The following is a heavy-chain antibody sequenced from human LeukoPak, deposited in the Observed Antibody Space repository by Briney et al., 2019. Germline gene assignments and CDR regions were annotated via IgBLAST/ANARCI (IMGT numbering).Heavy chain of an antibody. V-gene: IGHV3-20*04. CDR1: GFTFDDYC. CDR2: INWNGCSK. Sequence: GGSLRLSCAASGFTFDDYCMSWVRQAPAKGLEWVSGINWNGCSKGYADSVKGRFTISRDNAKNSLYLQMNSLRAEDTALYYCARAPKHIVVVTAIHGNYFDYWGQGTLVTVSS. D-gene: IGHD2-21*02. J-gene: IGHJ4*02. CDR3: ARAPKHIVVVTAIHGNYFDY.